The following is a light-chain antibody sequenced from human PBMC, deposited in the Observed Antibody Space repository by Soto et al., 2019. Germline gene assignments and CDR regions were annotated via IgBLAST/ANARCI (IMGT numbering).Light chain of an antibody. CDR2: GTS. CDR3: QQYGNSPIT. V-gene: IGKV3-20*01. CDR1: QRVSAY. J-gene: IGKJ5*01. Sequence: ETVLTQSPATLSLSPGERATLFFRASQRVSAYLGWYQQKPGQAPRLLIYGTSSRATGIPDRFSGSGSGTDFTLTISRLEPEDFAVYYCQQYGNSPITFGQGTRLEVK.